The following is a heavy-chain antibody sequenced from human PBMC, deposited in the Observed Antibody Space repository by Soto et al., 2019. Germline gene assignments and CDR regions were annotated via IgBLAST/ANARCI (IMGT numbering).Heavy chain of an antibody. J-gene: IGHJ4*02. CDR3: ARRSSGWYFDY. Sequence: EVQLLESGGGLVQPGGSLRLSCAASGFTFSSYAMNWFRQAPGQGLEWVSVVSGSGGSTYYADSVKGRFTISRDNSKNTLYLQMNSLRAEDTAAYYCARRSSGWYFDYWGQGTLVTVSS. D-gene: IGHD6-19*01. V-gene: IGHV3-23*01. CDR2: VSGSGGST. CDR1: GFTFSSYA.